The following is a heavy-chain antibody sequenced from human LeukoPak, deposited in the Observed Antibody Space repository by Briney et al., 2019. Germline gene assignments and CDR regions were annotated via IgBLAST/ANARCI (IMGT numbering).Heavy chain of an antibody. V-gene: IGHV3-53*01. D-gene: IGHD5-24*01. Sequence: GGSLRLSCAASGFTVSSNYMSWVRQAPGKGLEWVSVIYSGGSAYYADSVKGRFTISRDNSKNTLYLQMNSLRAEDTAVYYCARGEMATTYFDYWGQGTLVTVSS. CDR3: ARGEMATTYFDY. J-gene: IGHJ4*02. CDR2: IYSGGSA. CDR1: GFTVSSNY.